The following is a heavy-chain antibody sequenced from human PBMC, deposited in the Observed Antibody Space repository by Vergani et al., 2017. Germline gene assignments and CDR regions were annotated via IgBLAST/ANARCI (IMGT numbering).Heavy chain of an antibody. CDR3: ARAFYGDYLYYYYGMDV. CDR2: INSDGSST. J-gene: IGHJ6*02. CDR1: GFTFSSYW. D-gene: IGHD4-17*01. Sequence: EVQLVESGGGLVQPGGSLRLSCAASGFTFSSYWMHWVRQAPGKGLVWVSRINSDGSSTSYADSVKGRFTISRDNAKNTLYLQMNSLRAEDTAVYYCARAFYGDYLYYYYGMDVWGQGTTVTVSS. V-gene: IGHV3-74*02.